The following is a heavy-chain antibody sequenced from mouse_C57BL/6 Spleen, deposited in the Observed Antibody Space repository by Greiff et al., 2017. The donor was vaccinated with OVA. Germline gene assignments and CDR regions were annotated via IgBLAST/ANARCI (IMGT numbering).Heavy chain of an antibody. J-gene: IGHJ2*01. Sequence: EVMLVESGGDLVKPGGSLKLSCAASGFTFSSYGMSWVRQTPDKRLEWVATISSGGSYTYYPDSVKGRFTISRDNAKNTLYLQMSSLKSEDTAMYYCARHPMITTTGYYFDYWGQGTTLTVSS. CDR1: GFTFSSYG. D-gene: IGHD2-4*01. CDR2: ISSGGSYT. V-gene: IGHV5-6*01. CDR3: ARHPMITTTGYYFDY.